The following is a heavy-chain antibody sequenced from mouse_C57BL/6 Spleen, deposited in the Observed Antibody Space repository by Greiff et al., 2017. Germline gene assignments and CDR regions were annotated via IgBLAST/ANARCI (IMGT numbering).Heavy chain of an antibody. CDR1: GFTFSSYT. CDR2: ISGGGGNT. J-gene: IGHJ1*03. D-gene: IGHD4-1*01. Sequence: EVQVVEPGGGLVKPGGSLKLSCAASGFTFSSYTLSWVRQTPEQRLEWVATISGGGGNTYYPESVKGRFTISRDDAKNSLDLQMSSLRSEDTAFYYCARDGTGTWYFDVWGTGTTVTVSS. CDR3: ARDGTGTWYFDV. V-gene: IGHV5-9*04.